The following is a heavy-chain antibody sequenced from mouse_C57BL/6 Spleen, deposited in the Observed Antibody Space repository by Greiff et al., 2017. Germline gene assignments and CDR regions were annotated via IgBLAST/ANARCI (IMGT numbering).Heavy chain of an antibody. CDR3: TRDNYGSRYYFDY. D-gene: IGHD1-1*01. CDR1: GFTFSSYA. Sequence: EVMLVESGEGLVKPGGSLKLSCAASGFTFSSYAMSWVRQTPEKRLEWVAYISSGGDYIYYADTVKGRFTISRDNARNTLYLQMSSLKSEDTAMYYCTRDNYGSRYYFDYWGQGTTLTVSS. J-gene: IGHJ2*01. CDR2: ISSGGDYI. V-gene: IGHV5-9-1*02.